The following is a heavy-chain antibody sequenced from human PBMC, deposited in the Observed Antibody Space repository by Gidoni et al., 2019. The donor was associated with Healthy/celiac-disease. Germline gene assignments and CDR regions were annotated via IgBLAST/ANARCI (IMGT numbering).Heavy chain of an antibody. D-gene: IGHD2-2*01. Sequence: QVQLVQSGAEVTKPRSSVKVSCKASGGPFSSYAIRRVRQAPGQGLEWLGGIIPIFGTANDAQKFQGRVTITEDESTSTAYMELSRLRSEDTAVYYCARPSTRYCSSTSCYPGYYYGMDVWGQGTTVTVSS. CDR2: IIPIFGTA. CDR3: ARPSTRYCSSTSCYPGYYYGMDV. V-gene: IGHV1-69*01. CDR1: GGPFSSYA. J-gene: IGHJ6*02.